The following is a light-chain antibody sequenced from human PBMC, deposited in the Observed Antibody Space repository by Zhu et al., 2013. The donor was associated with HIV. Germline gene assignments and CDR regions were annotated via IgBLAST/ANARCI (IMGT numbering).Light chain of an antibody. V-gene: IGKV4-1*01. Sequence: DIVMTQSPDSLAVSLGERATINCRSTQSVLHRPSNKNYLAWYQQRPGQPPKLLLSWASTRESGVPDRFTGSGSGTDFTLTISSLQAEDVAVYYCQQYYNTPVTFGPGTKVNIK. CDR3: QQYYNTPVT. CDR1: QSVLHRPSNKNY. J-gene: IGKJ3*01. CDR2: WAS.